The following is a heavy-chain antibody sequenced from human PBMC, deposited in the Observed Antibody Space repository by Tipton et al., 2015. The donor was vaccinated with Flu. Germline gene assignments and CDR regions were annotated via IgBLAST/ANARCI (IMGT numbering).Heavy chain of an antibody. V-gene: IGHV4-39*01. CDR3: ARHPPCGGDCYSAPPDY. D-gene: IGHD2-21*02. J-gene: IGHJ4*02. Sequence: GLVKPSETLSLTCGVSGDSIRSSNYYWGWIRQPPGKGLEWIGNTFHSGNTYLNPSLKSRVTISIVTSKNQFSLKLSSVTAADTAVYYCARHPPCGGDCYSAPPDYWGQGTLVTVSS. CDR2: TFHSGNT. CDR1: GDSIRSSNYY.